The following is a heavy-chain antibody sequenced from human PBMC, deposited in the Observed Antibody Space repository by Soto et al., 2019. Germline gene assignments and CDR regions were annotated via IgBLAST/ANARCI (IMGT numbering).Heavy chain of an antibody. CDR1: GGSFSGYY. Sequence: PSETLSLTCAVYGGSFSGYYWSWIRQPPGKGLEWIGEINHSGSTNYNPSLKSRVTISVDTSKNQFSLKLSSVTAADTAVYYCARVPRTNITGTTFFFDYWGQGTLVTVSS. J-gene: IGHJ4*02. D-gene: IGHD1-7*01. CDR3: ARVPRTNITGTTFFFDY. V-gene: IGHV4-34*01. CDR2: INHSGST.